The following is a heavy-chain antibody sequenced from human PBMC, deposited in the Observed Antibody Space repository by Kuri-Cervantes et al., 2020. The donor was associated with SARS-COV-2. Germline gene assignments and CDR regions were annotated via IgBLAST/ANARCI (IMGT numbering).Heavy chain of an antibody. CDR2: ISGSGGST. CDR1: GFTFSSYA. D-gene: IGHD3-3*01. CDR3: AKGIRRFLESLDY. J-gene: IGHJ4*02. Sequence: GGSLRLSCAASGFTFSSYAMSWVRQAPGKGLEWVAAISGSGGSTYYADSVKGRFTISRDNSKNTLYLQMNSLRAEDTAVYYCAKGIRRFLESLDYWGQGTLVTVSS. V-gene: IGHV3-23*01.